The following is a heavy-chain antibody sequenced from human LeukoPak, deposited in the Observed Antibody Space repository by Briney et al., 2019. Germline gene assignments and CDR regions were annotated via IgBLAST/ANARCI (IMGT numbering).Heavy chain of an antibody. V-gene: IGHV3-11*01. J-gene: IGHJ4*02. CDR3: ARDSPSTYYYDSSGYFPDY. CDR1: GFTFSDYY. CDR2: ISSSGSTI. D-gene: IGHD3-22*01. Sequence: GGSLRLSCAASGFTFSDYYMSWIRQAPGKGLEWVSYISSSGSTIYYADSVKGRFTISRDNAKNSLYLQMDSLRAEDTAVYYCARDSPSTYYYDSSGYFPDYWGQGTLVTVSS.